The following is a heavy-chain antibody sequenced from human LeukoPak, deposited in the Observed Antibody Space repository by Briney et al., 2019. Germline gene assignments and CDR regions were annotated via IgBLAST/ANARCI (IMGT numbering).Heavy chain of an antibody. V-gene: IGHV1-69*06. J-gene: IGHJ4*02. CDR1: GGTFSSYA. CDR2: IIPIFGTA. D-gene: IGHD3-9*01. Sequence: ASVKVSCTASGGTFSSYAISWVRQAPGQGLEWMGGIIPIFGTANYAQKFQGRVTITADKSTSTAYMELSSLGSEDTAVYYCAREGDILTGYTLDYWGQGTLVTVSS. CDR3: AREGDILTGYTLDY.